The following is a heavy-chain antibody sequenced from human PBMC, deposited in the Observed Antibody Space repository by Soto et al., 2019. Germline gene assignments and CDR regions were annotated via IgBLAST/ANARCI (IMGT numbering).Heavy chain of an antibody. V-gene: IGHV1-18*01. J-gene: IGHJ6*03. CDR2: ISAYNGNT. D-gene: IGHD5-12*01. CDR3: ARVVGYSGYDSPYYYYYMDV. CDR1: GYTFTSYG. Sequence: ASVKVSCKASGYTFTSYGISWVRQATGQGLEGMGWISAYNGNTNYAQKLQGRVTMTTDTSTSTAYMELRSLRSDDTAVYYCARVVGYSGYDSPYYYYYMDVWGKGTTVTVSS.